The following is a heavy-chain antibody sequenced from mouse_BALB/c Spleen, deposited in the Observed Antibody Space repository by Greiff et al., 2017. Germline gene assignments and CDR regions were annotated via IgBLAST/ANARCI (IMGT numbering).Heavy chain of an antibody. Sequence: QVHVKQSGAELVRPGTSVKVSCKASGYAFTNYLIEWVKQRPGQGLEWIGVINPGSGGTNYNEKFKGKATLTADKSSSTAYMQLSSLTSDDSAVYFCARGGSSYHYYAMDYWGQGTSVTVSS. CDR2: INPGSGGT. D-gene: IGHD1-1*01. J-gene: IGHJ4*01. V-gene: IGHV1-54*01. CDR1: GYAFTNYL. CDR3: ARGGSSYHYYAMDY.